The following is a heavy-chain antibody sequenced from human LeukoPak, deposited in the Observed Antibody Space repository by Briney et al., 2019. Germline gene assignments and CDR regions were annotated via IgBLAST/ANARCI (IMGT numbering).Heavy chain of an antibody. CDR1: GFTFSSYA. Sequence: GGSLRLSCAASGFTFSSYAMSWVRQAPGKGLEWVSAISGSGGSTYYADSVKGRFTISRDNSKNTLYLQMNSLRAEDTAVYYCAKEGSSYSGSYQYFDYWGQGTLVTVSS. V-gene: IGHV3-23*01. CDR3: AKEGSSYSGSYQYFDY. D-gene: IGHD1-26*01. CDR2: ISGSGGST. J-gene: IGHJ4*02.